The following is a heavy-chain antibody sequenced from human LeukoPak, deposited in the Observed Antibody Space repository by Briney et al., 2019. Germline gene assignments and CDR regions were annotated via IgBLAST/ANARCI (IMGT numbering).Heavy chain of an antibody. V-gene: IGHV1-69*04. Sequence: ASVKVSCKASGGTFSSYAISWVRQAPGQGLEWMGRIIPILGIANYAQKFQGRVTITADKSTSTAYMELSSLRSEDTAVYYCASGSGSQPFDYWGQGTLVTVSS. CDR3: ASGSGSQPFDY. CDR1: GGTFSSYA. J-gene: IGHJ4*02. D-gene: IGHD1-26*01. CDR2: IIPILGIA.